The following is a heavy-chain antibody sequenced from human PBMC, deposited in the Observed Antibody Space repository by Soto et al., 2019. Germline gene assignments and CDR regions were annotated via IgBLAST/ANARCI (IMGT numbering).Heavy chain of an antibody. CDR2: ISGSGGST. Sequence: EVQLLESGGGLVQPGGSLRLSCAASGFTFSSYAMSWVRQAPGKGLEWVSAISGSGGSTYYADSVKGRFTISRDNSKNTLYLQMNSLRAEDTAVYYCAKGSYGSGSYPAASDYWGQGTLVTVSS. CDR3: AKGSYGSGSYPAASDY. D-gene: IGHD3-10*01. CDR1: GFTFSSYA. V-gene: IGHV3-23*01. J-gene: IGHJ4*02.